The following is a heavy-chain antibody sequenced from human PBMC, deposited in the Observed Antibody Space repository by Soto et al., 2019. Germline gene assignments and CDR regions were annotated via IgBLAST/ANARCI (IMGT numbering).Heavy chain of an antibody. V-gene: IGHV4-59*08. D-gene: IGHD3-9*01. CDR1: GGTISSWY. CDR3: ARHGDYDILTGYWVSGYNWVDP. J-gene: IGHJ5*02. CDR2: IYYSGST. Sequence: SETLSLTCTVSGGTISSWYWSWTRQPPGKGLEWIGYIYYSGSTNCNPSLKSRVTISVDTSKNQFSLKLSSVTAADTAVYYCARHGDYDILTGYWVSGYNWVDPWGQGTLVTVS.